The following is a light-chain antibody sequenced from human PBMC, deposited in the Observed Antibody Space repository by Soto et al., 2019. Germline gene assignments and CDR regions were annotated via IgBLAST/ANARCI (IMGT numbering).Light chain of an antibody. CDR2: WAS. V-gene: IGKV4-1*01. Sequence: DIVMTQSPDSLAVSLGERATINCKSSQSILYSSNNRNYLAWYQQKLGQPPKLLISWASTRESGVPDRFSGSGSGTDFTLTISSLQAEDVAVYYCQQYYTTLYTFGQGTKLEIK. CDR3: QQYYTTLYT. CDR1: QSILYSSNNRNY. J-gene: IGKJ2*01.